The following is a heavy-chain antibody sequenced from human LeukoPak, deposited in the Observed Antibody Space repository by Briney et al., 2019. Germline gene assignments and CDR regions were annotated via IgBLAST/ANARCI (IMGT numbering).Heavy chain of an antibody. Sequence: GGSLRLSCAASGFTFSSYAMSWVRQAPGKGLEWVSAISGSGFSTYYADSVKGRFTISRDISKNTLYLQMNSLRAEDTAVYYCAKVAGTSSWYQVDYWGQGTLVTVSS. CDR2: ISGSGFST. CDR3: AKVAGTSSWYQVDY. CDR1: GFTFSSYA. V-gene: IGHV3-23*01. J-gene: IGHJ4*02. D-gene: IGHD6-13*01.